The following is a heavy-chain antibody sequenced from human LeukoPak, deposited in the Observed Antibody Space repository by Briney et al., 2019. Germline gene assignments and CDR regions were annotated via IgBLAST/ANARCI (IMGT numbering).Heavy chain of an antibody. CDR3: AVVGATSVDY. V-gene: IGHV4-4*07. CDR1: GGSISSYY. CDR2: IYTSGST. J-gene: IGHJ4*02. D-gene: IGHD1-26*01. Sequence: PAETLCLTCTVSGGSISSYYWSWIRQPAGKGLEWIGRIYTSGSTNYNPSLKSRVTISVDKSKNQFSLKLSSVTAADTAVYYCAVVGATSVDYWGQGTLVPVSS.